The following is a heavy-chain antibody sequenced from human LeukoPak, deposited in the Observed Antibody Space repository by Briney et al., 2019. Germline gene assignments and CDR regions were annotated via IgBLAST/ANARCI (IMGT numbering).Heavy chain of an antibody. J-gene: IGHJ4*02. CDR3: ARIEGDNSLDC. V-gene: IGHV4-59*01. Sequence: SETLSLTCTVSGGSISGYYWTWIRQPPGKGLEWIAYIHSSGSTNYNPSLKSRVIISVDTSRSQLSLKLSSVTAADTAVYYCARIEGDNSLDCWGQGTLVTVSS. CDR2: IHSSGST. D-gene: IGHD3-16*01. CDR1: GGSISGYY.